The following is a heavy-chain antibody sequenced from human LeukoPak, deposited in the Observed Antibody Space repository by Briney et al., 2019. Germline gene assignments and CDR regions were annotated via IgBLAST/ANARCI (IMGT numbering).Heavy chain of an antibody. J-gene: IGHJ1*01. CDR3: ARVLIPDFMIVGAPQGYFQH. Sequence: ASVKVSCKASGGTFSSYAISWVRQAPGQGLEWMGWISAYNGNTNYAQKLQGRVTMTTDTSTSTAYMELRSLRSDDTAVYYCARVLIPDFMIVGAPQGYFQHWGQGTLVTVSS. V-gene: IGHV1-18*01. D-gene: IGHD1-26*01. CDR1: GGTFSSYA. CDR2: ISAYNGNT.